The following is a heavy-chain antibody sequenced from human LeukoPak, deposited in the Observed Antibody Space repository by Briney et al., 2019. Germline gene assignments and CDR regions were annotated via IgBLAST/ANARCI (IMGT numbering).Heavy chain of an antibody. D-gene: IGHD1-26*01. V-gene: IGHV3-30-3*01. CDR3: ARDPSRSGSYRFDS. CDR2: ISYDGTNK. J-gene: IGHJ4*02. CDR1: GFSFSNYA. Sequence: GGSLRLSCAASGFSFSNYAMHWVRQAPGKGLEWVAVISYDGTNKYYAESVKDRFTISRDNSKNTLDLQMNSLRVEDTAVYYCARDPSRSGSYRFDSWGQGTLVTVSS.